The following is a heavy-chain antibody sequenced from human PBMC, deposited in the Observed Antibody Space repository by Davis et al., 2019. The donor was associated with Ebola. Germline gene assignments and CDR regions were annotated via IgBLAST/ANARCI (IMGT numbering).Heavy chain of an antibody. CDR1: GDSISSSNW. CDR3: ASLTVVTSIDY. J-gene: IGHJ4*02. CDR2: ISQSGST. D-gene: IGHD4-23*01. Sequence: SETLSLTCAVSGDSISSSNWWSWVRQPPGKGLEWIGEISQSGSTNYNPSLKSRVTISVDTSKNQFSLKLSSVTAADTAVYYCASLTVVTSIDYWGQGTLVTVSS. V-gene: IGHV4-4*02.